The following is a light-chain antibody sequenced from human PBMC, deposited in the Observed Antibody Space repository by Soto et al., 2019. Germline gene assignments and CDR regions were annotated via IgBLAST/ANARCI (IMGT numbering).Light chain of an antibody. CDR1: SSDVGSYNV. CDR3: SSYTRRSTYV. V-gene: IGLV2-14*03. CDR2: DVS. J-gene: IGLJ1*01. Sequence: QSVLTQPASVSGSPGQSITIPCSGTSSDVGSYNVVSWYQQHSGKAPKLVIYDVSNRPSGVSPRFSGAKSGNTASLTIAGLQAEDEADYYCSSYTRRSTYVFGTGTKVTVL.